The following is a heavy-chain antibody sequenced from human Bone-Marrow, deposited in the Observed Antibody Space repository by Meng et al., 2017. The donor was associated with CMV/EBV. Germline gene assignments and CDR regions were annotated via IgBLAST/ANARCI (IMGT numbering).Heavy chain of an antibody. CDR1: GGSISSYY. J-gene: IGHJ5*02. V-gene: IGHV4-59*01. D-gene: IGHD5-24*01. Sequence: SETLSLTCTVSGGSISSYYWSWIRQPPGKGLEWIGYIYYSGSTNYNPSLKSRVTISVDTSKNQFSLKLSSVTAADTAVYYCARVEMATIWLFDPWGQGTRVTGSS. CDR2: IYYSGST. CDR3: ARVEMATIWLFDP.